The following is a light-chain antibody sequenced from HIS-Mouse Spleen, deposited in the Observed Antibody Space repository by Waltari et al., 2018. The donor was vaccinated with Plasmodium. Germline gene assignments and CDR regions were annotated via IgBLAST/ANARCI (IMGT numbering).Light chain of an antibody. CDR1: QSVSSN. CDR2: GTS. V-gene: IGKV3-15*01. J-gene: IGKJ3*01. CDR3: QQYNNWSFT. Sequence: EIVMTQSPATLSVSPGERATLSCRASQSVSSNLAWYQQKPGQAPRLLIYGTSTRATDIPARFSGSGSGTEFTLTISSLQSEDCAVYYCQQYNNWSFTFGPGTKVDIK.